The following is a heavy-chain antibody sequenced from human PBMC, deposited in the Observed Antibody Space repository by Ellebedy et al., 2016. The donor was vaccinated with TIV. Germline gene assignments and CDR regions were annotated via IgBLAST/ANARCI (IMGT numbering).Heavy chain of an antibody. CDR3: AKDTWFGESDY. CDR2: ISSSGIYT. J-gene: IGHJ4*02. CDR1: GFTFSSYS. D-gene: IGHD3-10*01. Sequence: PGGSLRLSCAASGFTFSSYSMNWVRQAPGKGLEWVSSISSSGIYTYYADSVKGRFTISRDNSKNTLYLQMNSLRAEDTAVYYCAKDTWFGESDYWGQGTLVTVS. V-gene: IGHV3-21*04.